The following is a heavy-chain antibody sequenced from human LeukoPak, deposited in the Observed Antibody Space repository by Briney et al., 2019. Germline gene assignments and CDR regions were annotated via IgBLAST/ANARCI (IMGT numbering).Heavy chain of an antibody. Sequence: PSETLSLTCTVSGGSISSSSYYWGWIRQPPGKGLEWIGSIYYSGSTYYNPSLKSRVTISVDTSKNQFSLKLSSVTAADTAVYYCARLAGGWYYYLDYWGQGTLVTVSS. CDR2: IYYSGST. V-gene: IGHV4-39*07. J-gene: IGHJ4*02. CDR3: ARLAGGWYYYLDY. D-gene: IGHD2-15*01. CDR1: GGSISSSSYY.